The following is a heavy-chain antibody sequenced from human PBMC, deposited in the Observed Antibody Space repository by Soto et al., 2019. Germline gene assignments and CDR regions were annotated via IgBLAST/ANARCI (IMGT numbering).Heavy chain of an antibody. J-gene: IGHJ6*02. CDR1: GYTFTSYG. CDR2: ISAYNGNT. Sequence: ASVKVSCKASGYTFTSYGISWVRQAPGQGLEWMGWISAYNGNTNYAQKLQGRVTMTTDTSTSTAYMELRSLGSDDTAVYYCARVRGIAARPYYYGMDVWGQGTTVTVSS. CDR3: ARVRGIAARPYYYGMDV. D-gene: IGHD6-6*01. V-gene: IGHV1-18*01.